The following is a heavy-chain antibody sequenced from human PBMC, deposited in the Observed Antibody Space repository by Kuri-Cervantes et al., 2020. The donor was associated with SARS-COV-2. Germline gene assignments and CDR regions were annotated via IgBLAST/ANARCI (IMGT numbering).Heavy chain of an antibody. CDR1: GGTLSRFA. CDR3: AREHSSSEAYYYGMDV. V-gene: IGHV1-69*13. CDR2: IIPIFGPA. D-gene: IGHD6-6*01. J-gene: IGHJ6*02. Sequence: SVKVSCKASGGTLSRFALTWVRQAPGQGLEWMGGIIPIFGPANYAQRFQGRVTITADESTSTGYMELSSLKSEDTAVYYCAREHSSSEAYYYGMDVWGQGTTVTVSS.